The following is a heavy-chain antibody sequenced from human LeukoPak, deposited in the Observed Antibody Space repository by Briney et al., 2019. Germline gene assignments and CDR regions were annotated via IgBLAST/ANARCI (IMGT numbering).Heavy chain of an antibody. Sequence: GGSLRLSCAASGFTFSSYAMHWVRQAPGKGLEYVSAIGSNGGSTYYANSVKGRFTISRDNSKNTLYLQMGSLRAEDMAVYYCARDVVTASPGYWYFDLWGRGTLVTVSS. CDR3: ARDVVTASPGYWYFDL. CDR1: GFTFSSYA. V-gene: IGHV3-64*01. CDR2: IGSNGGST. D-gene: IGHD2-21*02. J-gene: IGHJ2*01.